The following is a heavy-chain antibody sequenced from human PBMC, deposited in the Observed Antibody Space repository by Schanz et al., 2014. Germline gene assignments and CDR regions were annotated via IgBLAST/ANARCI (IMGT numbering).Heavy chain of an antibody. J-gene: IGHJ4*02. Sequence: EVQLVESGGGLVKPGGSLRLSCAASGFAFSAYSMNWVRQAPGKGLEWVANINQDGSDKSYVDSVKGRFTISRDNAKNSLYLQMNSVTAEDTALYYCAKDIRIRLFFQFDSWGQGTLVTVSS. CDR1: GFAFSAYS. V-gene: IGHV3-7*03. CDR2: INQDGSDK. D-gene: IGHD3-3*01. CDR3: AKDIRIRLFFQFDS.